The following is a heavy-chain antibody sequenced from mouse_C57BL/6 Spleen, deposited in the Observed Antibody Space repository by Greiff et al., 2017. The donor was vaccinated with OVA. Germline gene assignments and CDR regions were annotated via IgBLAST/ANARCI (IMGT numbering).Heavy chain of an antibody. Sequence: EVKLVESGPELVKPGASVKMSCKASGYTFTDYNMHWVKQSHGKSLEWIGYINPNNGGTSYNQKFKGKATLTVNKSSSTAYMELRSLTSEDSAVYYCARYYSNVYAMDYWGQGTSVTVSS. CDR3: ARYYSNVYAMDY. CDR1: GYTFTDYN. J-gene: IGHJ4*01. V-gene: IGHV1-22*01. D-gene: IGHD2-5*01. CDR2: INPNNGGT.